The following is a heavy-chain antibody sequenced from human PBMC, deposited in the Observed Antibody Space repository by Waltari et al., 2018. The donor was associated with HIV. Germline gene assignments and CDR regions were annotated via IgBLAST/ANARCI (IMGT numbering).Heavy chain of an antibody. CDR3: ARDRKHDYGDYYYYYYYYMDV. J-gene: IGHJ6*03. V-gene: IGHV4-59*01. Sequence: QVQLQESGPGLVKPSETLSLTCTVSGGSISSYYWSWIRQPPGKGLEWICYIYYSGSTTYNPSLKSRVTISVGTSKNQFSLKLSSVTAADTAVYYCARDRKHDYGDYYYYYYYYMDVWGKGTTVTVSS. D-gene: IGHD4-17*01. CDR2: IYYSGST. CDR1: GGSISSYY.